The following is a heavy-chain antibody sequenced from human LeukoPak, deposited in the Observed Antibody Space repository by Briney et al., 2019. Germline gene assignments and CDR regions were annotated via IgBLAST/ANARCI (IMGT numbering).Heavy chain of an antibody. D-gene: IGHD1-1*01. V-gene: IGHV4-59*01. Sequence: PSETLSLTCTVSGGSISSYYWSWIRQPPGKGLEWIGHIYYSGSTNYNPSLKSRVTISVDTSKNQFSLKLSSVTAADTAVYYCARSLDPDGPIYWGQGTLVTVSS. CDR3: ARSLDPDGPIY. CDR2: IYYSGST. J-gene: IGHJ4*02. CDR1: GGSISSYY.